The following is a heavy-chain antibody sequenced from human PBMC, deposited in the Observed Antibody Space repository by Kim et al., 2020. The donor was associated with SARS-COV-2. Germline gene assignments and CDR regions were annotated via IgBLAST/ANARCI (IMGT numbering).Heavy chain of an antibody. Sequence: SLTSRVTISVDTSKNQFSLKLSSVTAADTAVYYCARDSYYDSSGYYFDYWGQGTLVTVSS. V-gene: IGHV4-31*02. J-gene: IGHJ4*02. CDR3: ARDSYYDSSGYYFDY. D-gene: IGHD3-22*01.